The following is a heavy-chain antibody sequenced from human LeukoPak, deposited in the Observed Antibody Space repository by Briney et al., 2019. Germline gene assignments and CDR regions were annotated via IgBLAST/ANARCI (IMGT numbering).Heavy chain of an antibody. Sequence: GASVKVSCKASGYTFTSYDINWVRQATGQGLEWMGWMNPNSGNTGYAQKFQGRVTITRNTSISTAYMELSSLRSEDTAVYYCAIGIGPYYYDSSGYYFFDYWGQGTLVTVSS. CDR1: GYTFTSYD. J-gene: IGHJ4*02. D-gene: IGHD3-22*01. V-gene: IGHV1-8*03. CDR3: AIGIGPYYYDSSGYYFFDY. CDR2: MNPNSGNT.